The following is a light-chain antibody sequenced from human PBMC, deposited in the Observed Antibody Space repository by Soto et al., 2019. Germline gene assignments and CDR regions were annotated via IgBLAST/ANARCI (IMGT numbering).Light chain of an antibody. Sequence: EIVLTQSPGTLSLSPGDTATLSCRASQSVSSSSLAWYQQKRGQAPRLLIYGASIRATGITDRFRGSGSGTDFTLTIRRLEPEDFAVYYCQQYGSSPRTFGQGTNVEIK. CDR3: QQYGSSPRT. CDR1: QSVSSSS. CDR2: GAS. V-gene: IGKV3-20*01. J-gene: IGKJ1*01.